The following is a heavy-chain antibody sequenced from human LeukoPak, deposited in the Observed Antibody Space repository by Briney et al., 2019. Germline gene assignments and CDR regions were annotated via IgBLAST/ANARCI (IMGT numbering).Heavy chain of an antibody. V-gene: IGHV3-21*01. CDR2: ISSGSSSI. D-gene: IGHD3-10*01. Sequence: GGSLRLSCAGSGFTFSNYNMNWVRQTPGKGLEWVSSISSGSSSIYYADSVKGRFTISRDNAKNSLYLQMNSLRAEDTAVYYCAAYGSGSYPQAYYYYMDVWGKGTTVTISS. J-gene: IGHJ6*03. CDR1: GFTFSNYN. CDR3: AAYGSGSYPQAYYYYMDV.